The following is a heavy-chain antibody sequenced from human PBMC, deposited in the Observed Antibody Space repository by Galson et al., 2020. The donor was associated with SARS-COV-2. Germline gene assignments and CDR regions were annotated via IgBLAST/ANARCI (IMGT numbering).Heavy chain of an antibody. J-gene: IGHJ6*03. D-gene: IGHD6-13*01. V-gene: IGHV3-33*01. CDR2: IWYDGSNK. CDR1: GFTFSSYG. CDR3: ARGNAGLGSSSFGLYYYYVVV. Sequence: GGSLRLSCAASGFTFSSYGMHWVRQAPGKGLEWVAVIWYDGSNKYYADSVKGRFTISRDNSKNTLYLQMNSLRAEDTAVYYCARGNAGLGSSSFGLYYYYVVVWGKGTTVTMSS.